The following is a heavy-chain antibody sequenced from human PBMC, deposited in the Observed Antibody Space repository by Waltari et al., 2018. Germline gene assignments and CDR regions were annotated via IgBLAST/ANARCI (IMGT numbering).Heavy chain of an antibody. CDR2: IKSKTDGGTT. J-gene: IGHJ4*02. D-gene: IGHD4-17*01. CDR1: GFTFSNAW. V-gene: IGHV3-15*01. CDR3: TTPFLDYLFDY. Sequence: EVQLVESGGGLVKPGGSLRLSCAASGFTFSNAWMSWVRQAPGKGLEWVGRIKSKTDGGTTDYAAPVKGRFTISRDDSKNTLYLQMNSLKTEDTAGYYCTTPFLDYLFDYWGQGTLVTVSS.